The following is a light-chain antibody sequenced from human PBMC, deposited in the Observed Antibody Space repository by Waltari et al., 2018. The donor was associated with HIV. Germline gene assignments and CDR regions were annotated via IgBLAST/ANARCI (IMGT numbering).Light chain of an antibody. J-gene: IGLJ3*02. Sequence: NFILTQPHSVSGSPGKTVTISCTLSSGTITSNYVQWFQQRTSRAPTTVLYDDNHRPSGVPDRFSGTIDMSSNSASLMSSGLKTEDGADYYCQSYDINNHWVFGGGTKVTVL. CDR1: SGTITSNY. CDR2: DDN. CDR3: QSYDINNHWV. V-gene: IGLV6-57*03.